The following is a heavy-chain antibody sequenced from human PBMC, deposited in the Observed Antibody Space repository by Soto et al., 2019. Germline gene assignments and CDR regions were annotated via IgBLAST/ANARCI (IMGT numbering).Heavy chain of an antibody. CDR2: INTYNGNT. J-gene: IGHJ5*02. CDR1: GYTFTNYG. Sequence: ASVKVSCKASGYTFTNYGISWVRQSPEQRLEWMGWINTYNGNTNHAQKLQGRVTMTTDTSTSTAYMELRSLRSDDTAVYYCARGVGSGTYYNQYNWFDPWGQGTLVTVSS. D-gene: IGHD3-10*01. V-gene: IGHV1-18*01. CDR3: ARGVGSGTYYNQYNWFDP.